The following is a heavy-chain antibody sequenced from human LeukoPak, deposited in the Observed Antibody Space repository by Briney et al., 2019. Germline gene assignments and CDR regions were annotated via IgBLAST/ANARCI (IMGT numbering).Heavy chain of an antibody. J-gene: IGHJ4*02. CDR1: GFSFTKYG. Sequence: PGGSLRLSCAASGFSFTKYGMHWVRQAPGKGLEWVAVISFDESNNYYADSVKGRFTISRDNAKNSLYLQMNSLRAEDTALYYCARDPGDILVAGTFDYWGQGTLVTVSS. CDR3: ARDPGDILVAGTFDY. CDR2: ISFDESNN. V-gene: IGHV3-30*03. D-gene: IGHD6-19*01.